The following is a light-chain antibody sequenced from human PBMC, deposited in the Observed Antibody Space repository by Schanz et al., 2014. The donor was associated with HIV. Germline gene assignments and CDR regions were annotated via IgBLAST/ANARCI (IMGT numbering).Light chain of an antibody. V-gene: IGLV2-14*03. J-gene: IGLJ3*02. CDR1: SSDVGGYNY. CDR2: DVS. Sequence: QSALTQPASVSGSPGQSITISCTGTSSDVGGYNYVSWYQQHPGKAPKLMIYDVSNRPSGVPDRFSGSKSDTSASLAITGLQSEDEADYYCAAWDDSLNGWVFGGGTKLTVL. CDR3: AAWDDSLNGWV.